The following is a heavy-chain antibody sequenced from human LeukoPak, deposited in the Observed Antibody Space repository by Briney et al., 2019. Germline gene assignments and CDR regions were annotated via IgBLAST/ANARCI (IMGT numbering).Heavy chain of an antibody. J-gene: IGHJ4*02. CDR2: NYYSGST. Sequence: PPETLSLTCTVSGGSISSSSYYWGWIRQPPAKGLEWIGSNYYSGSTYYNPSLKSRVTISVDTSKNQFSLKLSSVTAADTAVYYCASGGSYDYWGQGTLATVSS. D-gene: IGHD1-26*01. V-gene: IGHV4-39*01. CDR3: ASGGSYDY. CDR1: GGSISSSSYY.